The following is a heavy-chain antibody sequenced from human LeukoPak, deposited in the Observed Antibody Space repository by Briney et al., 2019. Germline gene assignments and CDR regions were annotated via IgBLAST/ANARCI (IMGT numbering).Heavy chain of an antibody. V-gene: IGHV4-34*01. J-gene: IGHJ5*02. CDR2: INHSGST. CDR1: GGSFSGYY. CDR3: ARDSYWFDP. Sequence: SETLSLTCAVYGGSFSGYYWSWIRQPPGKGLEWIGEINHSGSTNYNPSLKSRVTISVDTSKNQFSLQLNSVTPEDTAVYYCARDSYWFDPWGQGTLVTVSS.